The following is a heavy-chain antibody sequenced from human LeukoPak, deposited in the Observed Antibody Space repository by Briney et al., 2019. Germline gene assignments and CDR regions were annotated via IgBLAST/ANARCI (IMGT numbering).Heavy chain of an antibody. CDR3: ARGFRYSNYYYGIDV. Sequence: PSETLSLTCAVYGGSFSGYYWSWIRQPPGKGLEWIGEINHSGSTNYNPSLKSRVTISVDTSKNQFSLKLSSVTAADTAVYYCARGFRYSNYYYGIDVWGQGTTVTVSS. D-gene: IGHD4-11*01. J-gene: IGHJ6*02. CDR1: GGSFSGYY. V-gene: IGHV4-34*01. CDR2: INHSGST.